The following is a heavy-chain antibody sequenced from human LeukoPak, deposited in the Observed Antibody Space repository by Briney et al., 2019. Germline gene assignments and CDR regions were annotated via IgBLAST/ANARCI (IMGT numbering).Heavy chain of an antibody. J-gene: IGHJ5*02. V-gene: IGHV3-21*01. CDR2: ISSSSSYI. Sequence: GGSLRLSCAASGFTFSSYSMNWVRQAPGKGLEWVSSISSSSSYIYYADSVKGRFTISRDNAKNSLYLQMNSLRAEDTAVYYCARDSSGYNWFDPWGQGTQVTVSS. CDR1: GFTFSSYS. D-gene: IGHD3-22*01. CDR3: ARDSSGYNWFDP.